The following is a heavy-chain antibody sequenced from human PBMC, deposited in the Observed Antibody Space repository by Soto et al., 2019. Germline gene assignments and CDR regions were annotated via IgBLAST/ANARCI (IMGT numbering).Heavy chain of an antibody. CDR2: IYWDDDK. CDR1: GFSLTTSGVG. CDR3: AHRTPTVTWWFNP. V-gene: IGHV2-5*02. D-gene: IGHD4-17*01. Sequence: QITLKESGPTLVKPTQTLTLTCTFSGFSLTTSGVGVGWSRQPPGKAPQWLTLIYWDDDKRYSPSTTSRPTRTKDTSKNQVSLTITNMDPADTATYVWAHRTPTVTWWFNPWGQGPLLTVPS. J-gene: IGHJ5*02.